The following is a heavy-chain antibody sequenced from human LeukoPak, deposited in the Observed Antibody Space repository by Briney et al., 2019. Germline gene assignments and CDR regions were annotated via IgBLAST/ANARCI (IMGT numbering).Heavy chain of an antibody. J-gene: IGHJ5*02. D-gene: IGHD3-10*01. CDR3: ARNQLSGWFDP. Sequence: SETLSLTCTVSGGSMNSYFWSWIRQPPGKGLEWIGYITYSGSTNYNPSLKSRVTISVDTSKNQFSLKLSSVTAADTAVYYCARNQLSGWFDPWGQGTLVTVSS. V-gene: IGHV4-59*08. CDR1: GGSMNSYF. CDR2: ITYSGST.